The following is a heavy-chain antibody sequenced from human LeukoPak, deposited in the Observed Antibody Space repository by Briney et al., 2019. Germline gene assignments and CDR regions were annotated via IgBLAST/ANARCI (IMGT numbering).Heavy chain of an antibody. CDR1: GGSISSSSYY. CDR2: IYYTGSA. J-gene: IGHJ4*02. Sequence: PSETLSLTCTVSGGSISSSSYYWGWIRQPPGKGLEWIGSIYYTGSAYYNPSLKSRVTMSVDTSKNQFSLRLSSVTAADTAVYSCARHPKRYSYFDYGGQGPLVTVSS. D-gene: IGHD5-18*01. V-gene: IGHV4-39*01. CDR3: ARHPKRYSYFDY.